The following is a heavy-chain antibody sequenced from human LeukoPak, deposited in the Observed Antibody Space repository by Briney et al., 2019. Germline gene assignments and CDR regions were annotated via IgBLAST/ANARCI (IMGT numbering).Heavy chain of an antibody. CDR1: GGSISSYY. Sequence: PSETLSLTCTVSGGSISSYYWSWIPQPPGKGLEWIGYIYYSGGTNYNPSLKSRVTISVDTSKNQFSLKLSSVTAADTAVYYCARQTKAVAGYYFDYWGQGTLVTSPQ. D-gene: IGHD6-19*01. CDR2: IYYSGGT. V-gene: IGHV4-59*01. J-gene: IGHJ4*02. CDR3: ARQTKAVAGYYFDY.